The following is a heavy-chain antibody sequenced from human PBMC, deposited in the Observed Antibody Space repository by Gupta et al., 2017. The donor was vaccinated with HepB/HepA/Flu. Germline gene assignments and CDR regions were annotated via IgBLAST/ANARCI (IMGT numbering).Heavy chain of an antibody. Sequence: EVQLVESGGGLVQPGGSLRLSCIASGFPFSDHYMDWVRQAPGKGLEWVGRGRNKANSYTTEYAAAVQGRFIISRDLSKNSVNLQMSSLKIEDTAVYYCVRGSSGTSRIFEYWGQGTQVTVSS. D-gene: IGHD3-10*01. V-gene: IGHV3-72*01. J-gene: IGHJ4*02. CDR1: GFPFSDHY. CDR3: VRGSSGTSRIFEY. CDR2: GRNKANSYTT.